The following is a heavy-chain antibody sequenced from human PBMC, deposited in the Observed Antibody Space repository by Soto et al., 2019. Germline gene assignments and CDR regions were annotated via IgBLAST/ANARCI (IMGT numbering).Heavy chain of an antibody. CDR3: ARDRGAAAGPSFDY. CDR2: IYYSGST. V-gene: IGHV4-59*01. J-gene: IGHJ4*02. CDR1: GGSISSYY. D-gene: IGHD6-13*01. Sequence: LSLTCTVSGGSISSYYWSWIRQPPGKGLEWIGYIYYSGSTNYNPSLKSRVTISVDTSKNQFSLKLSSVTAADTAVYYCARDRGAAAGPSFDYWGQGTLVTVSS.